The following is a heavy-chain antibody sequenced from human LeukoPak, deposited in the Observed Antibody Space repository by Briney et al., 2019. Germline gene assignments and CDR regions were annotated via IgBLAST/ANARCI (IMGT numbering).Heavy chain of an antibody. CDR3: GRDALVGYFSFYYMYF. CDR1: GGSISSHY. J-gene: IGHJ6*03. Sequence: PSETLSLTCTVSGGSISSHYCTWIRQSPVKGLEWIGDISKSGRTSGNPSLKRQVTISIDTSKDQFSLKLSSVTAADTAVYYCGRDALVGYFSFYYMYFWGKGTTVTVSS. D-gene: IGHD2-15*01. V-gene: IGHV4-59*11. CDR2: ISKSGRT.